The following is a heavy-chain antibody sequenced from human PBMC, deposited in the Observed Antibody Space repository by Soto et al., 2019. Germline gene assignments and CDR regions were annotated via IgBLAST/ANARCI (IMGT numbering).Heavy chain of an antibody. CDR3: ARVVGDCTNGVCLQGAIDY. Sequence: QVQLVQSGAEVKKPGASVKVSCKASGYTFTSYDINWVRQATGQGLEWMGWMNPNSGNTGYAQKFQGRVTMTRNTSISTAYMELSSLRSEDTAVYYCARVVGDCTNGVCLQGAIDYWGQGTLVTVSS. V-gene: IGHV1-8*01. D-gene: IGHD2-8*01. J-gene: IGHJ4*02. CDR2: MNPNSGNT. CDR1: GYTFTSYD.